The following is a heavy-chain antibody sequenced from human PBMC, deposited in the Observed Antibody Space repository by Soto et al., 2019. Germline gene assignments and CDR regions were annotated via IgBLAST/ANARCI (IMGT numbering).Heavy chain of an antibody. J-gene: IGHJ4*02. V-gene: IGHV4-30-2*01. CDR2: INHLETT. D-gene: IGHD3-10*01. CDR1: GASITYGAYS. CDR3: ARGGGFDSFDY. Sequence: SETLSLTCTVSGASITYGAYSWSWIRQTPGKGLEWIGYINHLETTFYNPSFESRLTLSIDRTKNQFSLNLKSMSAADRAVYFCARGGGFDSFDYWGQGILVT.